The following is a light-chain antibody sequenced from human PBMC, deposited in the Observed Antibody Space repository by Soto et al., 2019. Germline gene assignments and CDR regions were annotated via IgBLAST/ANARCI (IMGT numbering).Light chain of an antibody. CDR3: QQSYSTLVT. CDR2: AAS. J-gene: IGKJ2*01. V-gene: IGKV1-39*01. CDR1: QSISIY. Sequence: DIQMTQSPSSLSASVGDRVTITCRASQSISIYLSWYQQKPGKAPKLLIYAASSLQSGVPSRFSGSGSGTDFTITISSLQPEDVATYYCQQSYSTLVTFGQGTKLEIK.